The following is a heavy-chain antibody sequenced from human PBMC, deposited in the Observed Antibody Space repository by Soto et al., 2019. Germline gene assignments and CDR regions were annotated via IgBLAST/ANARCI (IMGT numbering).Heavy chain of an antibody. CDR3: AKDLSATITMPNAHEY. CDR2: ISGNGGST. V-gene: IGHV3-23*01. D-gene: IGHD3-10*01. J-gene: IGHJ4*02. Sequence: GGSLRLSCAASQFTFSSYAMSWVRQAPGKGLEWVSSISGNGGSTYYADSVKGRFTISRDSSKDTLYLQMNSLRVEDTALYFCAKDLSATITMPNAHEYWGQGTLVTVSS. CDR1: QFTFSSYA.